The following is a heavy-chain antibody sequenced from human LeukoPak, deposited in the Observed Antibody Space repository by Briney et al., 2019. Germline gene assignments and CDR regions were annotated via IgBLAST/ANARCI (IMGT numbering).Heavy chain of an antibody. D-gene: IGHD2-2*01. V-gene: IGHV3-73*01. J-gene: IGHJ4*02. CDR1: GFTFSGSA. Sequence: GGSLRLSCAASGFTFSGSAMHWVRQASGKGLEWVGRIRSKANSYATAYAASVIGRFTISRDDSKNTAYLQMNSLKTEDTAVYYCTRPPSRPYCSSTSCYSDDYWGQGTLVTVSS. CDR2: IRSKANSYAT. CDR3: TRPPSRPYCSSTSCYSDDY.